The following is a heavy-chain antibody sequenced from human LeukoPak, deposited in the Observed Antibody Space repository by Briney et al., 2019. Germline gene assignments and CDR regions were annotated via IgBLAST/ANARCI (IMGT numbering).Heavy chain of an antibody. CDR2: IRYDGSAK. CDR1: GFSFSGYG. Sequence: GGSLRLSCAASGFSFSGYGMYWVRQAPGKGLEWVAFIRYDGSAKFYSESVKGRFTISRDNSKSTLFLQMGSLRADDTALYYCATWAATLLGTDHWGQGTLVTVSS. CDR3: ATWAATLLGTDH. V-gene: IGHV3-30*02. D-gene: IGHD3-3*01. J-gene: IGHJ5*02.